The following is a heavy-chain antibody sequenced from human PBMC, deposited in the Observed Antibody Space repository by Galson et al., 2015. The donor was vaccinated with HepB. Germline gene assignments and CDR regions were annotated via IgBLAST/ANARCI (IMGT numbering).Heavy chain of an antibody. J-gene: IGHJ6*03. V-gene: IGHV1-69*01. D-gene: IGHD2-2*02. Sequence: CKASGGTFSSYAISWVRQAPGQGLEWMGGIIPIFGTANYAQKFQGRVTITADESTSTAYMELSSLRSEDTAVYYCARGDVVVPAAIGDYYYYMDVWGKGTTVTVSS. CDR2: IIPIFGTA. CDR3: ARGDVVVPAAIGDYYYYMDV. CDR1: GGTFSSYA.